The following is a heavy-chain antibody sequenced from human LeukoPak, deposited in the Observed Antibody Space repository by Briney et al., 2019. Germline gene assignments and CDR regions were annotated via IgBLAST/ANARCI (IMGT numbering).Heavy chain of an antibody. J-gene: IGHJ4*02. CDR2: ISRSSSYI. V-gene: IGHV3-21*01. Sequence: GGSLRLSCAASGFTFSSYSMNWVRQAPGKGLEWVSSISRSSSYIYYADSVKGRFTISRDNAKNSLYLQMNSLRAEDTAVYYCARGPDPLYVWGSYLIEYYFDYWGQGTLVTVSS. D-gene: IGHD3-16*02. CDR3: ARGPDPLYVWGSYLIEYYFDY. CDR1: GFTFSSYS.